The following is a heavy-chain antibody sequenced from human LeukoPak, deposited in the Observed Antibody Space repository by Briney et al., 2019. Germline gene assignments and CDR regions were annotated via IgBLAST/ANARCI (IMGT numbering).Heavy chain of an antibody. Sequence: GGSLRLSCAASRFTFSRYWMSWVRQAPGKGLEWVANIKQDGSEKYYVDSVKGRFTISRDNAKNSLYLQMNSLRVEDTAVYYCARDPSLVAPPSWGQGTLVTVSS. CDR3: ARDPSLVAPPS. D-gene: IGHD2-8*02. J-gene: IGHJ4*02. CDR2: IKQDGSEK. V-gene: IGHV3-7*01. CDR1: RFTFSRYW.